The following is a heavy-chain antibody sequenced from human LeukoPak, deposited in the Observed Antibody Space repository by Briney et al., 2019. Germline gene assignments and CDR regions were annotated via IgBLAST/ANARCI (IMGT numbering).Heavy chain of an antibody. CDR3: VRSSYYYGADAFNI. D-gene: IGHD3-10*01. V-gene: IGHV4-59*01. CDR1: GGSISSSY. J-gene: IGHJ3*02. CDR2: IYYTGST. Sequence: SETLSLTCTVSGGSISSSYWSWIRQPPGKGLEWIGYIYYTGSTNYNPSLRSRVTISLDTSKNQFSLKLSSVTAADTAVYYCVRSSYYYGADAFNIWGQGTMVTVSS.